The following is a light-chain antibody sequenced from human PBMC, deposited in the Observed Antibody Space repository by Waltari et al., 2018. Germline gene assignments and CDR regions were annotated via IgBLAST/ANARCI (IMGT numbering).Light chain of an antibody. Sequence: DIQMTQYPSTLSASVGDIVTLTCRASQSISTWLAWYQQKPGRAPKLLIYKASSLESGVPSRFSGSGSGTEFTLTISSLQPDDFATYYCQQYSSFPRTFGQGTKVEIK. CDR1: QSISTW. CDR3: QQYSSFPRT. CDR2: KAS. V-gene: IGKV1-5*03. J-gene: IGKJ1*01.